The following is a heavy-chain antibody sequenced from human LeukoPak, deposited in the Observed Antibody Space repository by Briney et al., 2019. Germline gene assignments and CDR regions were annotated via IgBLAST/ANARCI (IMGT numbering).Heavy chain of an antibody. CDR1: GGSVSSGSYY. CDR3: ARDREELRYFDWTAPDY. Sequence: SETLSLTCTVSGGSVSSGSYYWSWIRQPPGKGLEWIGYIYYTGSTNYNPSLKSRVTISVDTSKNQFSLKLNSVTAADTAVYYCARDREELRYFDWTAPDYWGQGTLVTVSS. V-gene: IGHV4-61*01. J-gene: IGHJ4*02. D-gene: IGHD3-9*01. CDR2: IYYTGST.